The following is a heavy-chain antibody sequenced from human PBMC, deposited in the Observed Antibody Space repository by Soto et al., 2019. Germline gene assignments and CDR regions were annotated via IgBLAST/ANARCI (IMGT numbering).Heavy chain of an antibody. D-gene: IGHD3-9*01. CDR1: GLTLSSYA. CDR2: ISYDGSNK. Sequence: GSLSLSWAAAGLTLSSYAMHWVRQAPGKGLEWVAVISYDGSNKYYADSVKGRFTISRDNSKNTLYLQMNSLRAEDTAVYYCARDYYAILTGSLSGSNWFEPWGQGTLVTVSS. CDR3: ARDYYAILTGSLSGSNWFEP. J-gene: IGHJ5*02. V-gene: IGHV3-30-3*01.